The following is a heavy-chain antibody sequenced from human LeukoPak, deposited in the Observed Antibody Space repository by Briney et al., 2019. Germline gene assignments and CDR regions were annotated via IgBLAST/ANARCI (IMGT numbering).Heavy chain of an antibody. CDR3: AADLSDSSGYYYALPY. CDR1: GYTFTSYG. CDR2: ISAYNGNT. J-gene: IGHJ4*02. V-gene: IGHV1-18*01. Sequence: ASVKVSCKASGYTFTSYGISWVRQAPGQGLEWMGWISAYNGNTNYAQKLQGRVTMTTDTSTSTAYMELRSLRSDDTAVYYCAADLSDSSGYYYALPYWGQGTLVTVSS. D-gene: IGHD3-22*01.